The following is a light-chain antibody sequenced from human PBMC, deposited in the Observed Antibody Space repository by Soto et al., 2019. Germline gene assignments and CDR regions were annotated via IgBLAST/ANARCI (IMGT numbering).Light chain of an antibody. CDR1: SSDVGSYNL. J-gene: IGLJ3*02. V-gene: IGLV2-23*02. CDR3: CSYAGSGTWV. Sequence: QSALTQPASVSGSPGQSITISCTGTSSDVGSYNLVSWYQQHPGKAPKFMISEVTKRPSGVSTRFSGSKSGNTASLTISGLQAEDESDYYCCSYAGSGTWVFGGGTQLTV. CDR2: EVT.